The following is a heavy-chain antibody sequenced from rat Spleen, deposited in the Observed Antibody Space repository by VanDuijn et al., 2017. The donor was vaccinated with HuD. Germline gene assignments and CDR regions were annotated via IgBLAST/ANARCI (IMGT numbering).Heavy chain of an antibody. Sequence: EVKLVESGGGLVQPGRSLKLSCAASGFNFNDYWMGWVRQAPGKGLEWIGEINKDSYTINYTPYLKDKFTISRENAHNTLYLQMNKLGSEDTAIYYCVTERLGVEGWGQGVMVTVSS. CDR3: VTERLGVEG. V-gene: IGHV4-2*01. D-gene: IGHD4-3*01. CDR1: GFNFNDYW. J-gene: IGHJ2*01. CDR2: INKDSYTI.